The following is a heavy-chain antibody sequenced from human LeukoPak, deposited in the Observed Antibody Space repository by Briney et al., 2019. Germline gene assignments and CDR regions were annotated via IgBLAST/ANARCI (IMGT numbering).Heavy chain of an antibody. D-gene: IGHD3-22*01. J-gene: IGHJ4*02. Sequence: SETLSLTCAVYGGSFSGYYWSWIRQPPGKGLEWIGEINHSGSTNYNPSLKNRVTISVDTSKNQFSLKLSSVTAADTAVYYCARGRTLRYYDSSGYDDYWGQGTLVTVSS. CDR3: ARGRTLRYYDSSGYDDY. CDR1: GGSFSGYY. V-gene: IGHV4-34*01. CDR2: INHSGST.